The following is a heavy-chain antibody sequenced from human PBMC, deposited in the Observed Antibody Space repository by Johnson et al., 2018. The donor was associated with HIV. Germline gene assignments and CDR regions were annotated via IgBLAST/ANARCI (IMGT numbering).Heavy chain of an antibody. J-gene: IGHJ3*02. CDR1: GFTFSSYA. CDR3: AVLWFGDLWAFYI. D-gene: IGHD3-10*01. V-gene: IGHV3-30*04. CDR2: ISYDGSNK. Sequence: VQLVESGGGVVQPGRSLRLSCAASGFTFSSYAMHWVRQAPGKGLEWVTVISYDGSNKYYADSVKGRFTISRDNSKNTLYLQMNSLRAEDTALYYCAVLWFGDLWAFYIWGQGTKVTVSS.